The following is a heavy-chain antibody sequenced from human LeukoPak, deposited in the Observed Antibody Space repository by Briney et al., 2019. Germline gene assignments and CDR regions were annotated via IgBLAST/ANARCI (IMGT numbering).Heavy chain of an antibody. V-gene: IGHV4-4*09. CDR1: GASISSDY. J-gene: IGHJ6*03. CDR3: ARHFPYCGGDCPYYYMDV. Sequence: SETLSLTCSVSGASISSDYWSWIRQPPGEGLEWICNIYSIETTKYNPSLRSRATISGDTSKNQCSLKLSSVTAADTAVYYCARHFPYCGGDCPYYYMDVWGKGTTVTVSS. CDR2: IYSIETT. D-gene: IGHD2-21*02.